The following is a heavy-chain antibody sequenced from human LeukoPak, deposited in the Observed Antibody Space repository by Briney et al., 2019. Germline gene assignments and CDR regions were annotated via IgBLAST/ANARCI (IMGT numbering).Heavy chain of an antibody. J-gene: IGHJ4*02. V-gene: IGHV4-4*07. Sequence: SETLSLTCTVSGASISSYYWSWIRQPAGKGLEWIGRIYTGGTTNYNPSLKSRVTMSVDTSKNQFSLKLSSVTAADTAVYYCARGDSYDYWAYYFDYWGQGTLVTVSS. CDR3: ARGDSYDYWAYYFDY. D-gene: IGHD5-18*01. CDR1: GASISSYY. CDR2: IYTGGTT.